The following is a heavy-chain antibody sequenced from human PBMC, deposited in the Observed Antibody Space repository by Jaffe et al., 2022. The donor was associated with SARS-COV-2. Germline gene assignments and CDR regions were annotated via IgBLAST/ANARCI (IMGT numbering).Heavy chain of an antibody. CDR1: GYTFTNYL. V-gene: IGHV1-46*04. D-gene: IGHD7-27*01. CDR2: INPSGGDT. Sequence: QVQLVQSGGEVKKPGASVKVSCKASGYTFTNYLMHWVRQAPGQGLEWMGIINPSGGDTIYAQKLQGRVTMTGDTSTSTFYMQLSSLRFEDTAVYYCARSADPLGQEYYYYMDVWGKGTAVTVSS. J-gene: IGHJ6*03. CDR3: ARSADPLGQEYYYYMDV.